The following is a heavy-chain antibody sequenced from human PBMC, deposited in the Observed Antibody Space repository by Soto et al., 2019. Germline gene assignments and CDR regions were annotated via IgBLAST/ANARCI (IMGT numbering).Heavy chain of an antibody. J-gene: IGHJ4*02. CDR2: IYYSGST. CDR1: GGSIGSYY. CDR3: ARGGWRQIDY. D-gene: IGHD3-3*01. Sequence: QVQLQESGRGLVKPSETLSLTCSVSGGSIGSYYWSWIRQPPGKGLEWIGYIYYSGSTNYNSSLKSRVTISVDTSKNQFSLKLSSMTAADTAVYYCARGGWRQIDYWGQGTLVTVSS. V-gene: IGHV4-59*08.